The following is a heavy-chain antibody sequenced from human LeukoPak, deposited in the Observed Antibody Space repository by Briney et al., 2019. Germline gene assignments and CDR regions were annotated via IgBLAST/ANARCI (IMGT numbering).Heavy chain of an antibody. D-gene: IGHD6-19*01. CDR3: AGIPVTGLSNDY. J-gene: IGHJ4*02. CDR1: GGSITSSTYY. V-gene: IGHV4-39*01. Sequence: SETLSLTCNVSGGSITSSTYYWGWIRQPPGKGLEWIGTIYYSGTTFYNPSLKSRVTISVDASKNKLSLSLNSVTAADTAVYQCAGIPVTGLSNDYWGQGTLVTVSP. CDR2: IYYSGTT.